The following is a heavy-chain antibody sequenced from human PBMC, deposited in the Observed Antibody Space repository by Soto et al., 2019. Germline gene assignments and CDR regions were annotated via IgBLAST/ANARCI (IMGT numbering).Heavy chain of an antibody. CDR1: GFTVSSNY. V-gene: IGHV3-53*01. CDR2: IYSGGST. J-gene: IGHJ4*02. D-gene: IGHD3-3*01. CDR3: ARAITTYYDFWSGYGHFDY. Sequence: GGSLRLSCAASGFTVSSNYMSWARQAPKKGLEWESVIYSGGSTYYADSVKGRFTISRDNSKNTLYLQMNSLRAEDTAVYYCARAITTYYDFWSGYGHFDYWGQGTLVTVSS.